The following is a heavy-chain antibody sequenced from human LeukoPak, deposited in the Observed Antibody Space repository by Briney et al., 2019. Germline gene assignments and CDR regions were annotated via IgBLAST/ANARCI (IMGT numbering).Heavy chain of an antibody. CDR3: ARDRGSSGNNYYFDY. CDR1: GGPISSYY. Sequence: PSETLSLTCTVSGGPISSYYWSWIRQPPGKGLEGIGYITYSGSTNYNPSLESRVPISLDTSKNQFSLKLTSVTAADTAVYYCARDRGSSGNNYYFDYWGQGNLVTASS. D-gene: IGHD6-19*01. V-gene: IGHV4-59*01. CDR2: ITYSGST. J-gene: IGHJ4*02.